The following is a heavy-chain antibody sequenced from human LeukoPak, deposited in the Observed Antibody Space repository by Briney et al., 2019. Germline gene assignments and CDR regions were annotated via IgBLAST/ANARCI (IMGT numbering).Heavy chain of an antibody. CDR3: AKDGFFYDILTGYPLDY. CDR2: ISYDGSNK. CDR1: GFTFSSYG. Sequence: PGGSLRLSCAASGFTFSSYGMHWVRQAPGKGLEWVAVISYDGSNKYYADSVKGRFTISRDNSKNTLYLQMNSLRAEDTAVYYCAKDGFFYDILTGYPLDYWGQGTLVTVSS. D-gene: IGHD3-9*01. V-gene: IGHV3-30*18. J-gene: IGHJ4*02.